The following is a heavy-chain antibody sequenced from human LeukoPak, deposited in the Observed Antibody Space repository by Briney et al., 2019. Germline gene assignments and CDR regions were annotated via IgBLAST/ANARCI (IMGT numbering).Heavy chain of an antibody. CDR1: GFTFSTYA. V-gene: IGHV3-23*01. Sequence: GGSLRLSCAASGFTFSTYAMSWVRQAPGKGLEWVSAVSGSGSTYYADSVKGRFTISRDNSKNTLYLQMNSLRAEDTAVYYCAKDSSSSGWVGPFDYWGQGTLVTVSS. D-gene: IGHD6-19*01. CDR2: VSGSGST. CDR3: AKDSSSSGWVGPFDY. J-gene: IGHJ4*02.